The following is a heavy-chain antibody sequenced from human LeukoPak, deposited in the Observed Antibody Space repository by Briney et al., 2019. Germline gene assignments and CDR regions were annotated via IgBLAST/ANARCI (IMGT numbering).Heavy chain of an antibody. CDR3: ARDGDPD. V-gene: IGHV1-69*13. CDR2: IIPIFGTA. CDR1: GYTFTSYD. J-gene: IGHJ4*02. D-gene: IGHD4-17*01. Sequence: ASVKVSCKASGYTFTSYDISWVRQTPGQGLEWTGGIIPIFGTANYAQKFQGRVTITADESTSTAYMELSSLRSEDTAVYYCARDGDPDWGQGTLVTVSS.